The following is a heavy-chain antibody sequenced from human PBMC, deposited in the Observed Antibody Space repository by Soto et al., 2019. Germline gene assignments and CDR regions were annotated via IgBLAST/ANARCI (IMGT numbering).Heavy chain of an antibody. Sequence: PGGSLRLSCAASGFTFSSYSMNWVRQAPGKGLEWVSYISSSSSTIYYADSVKGRFTISRDNAKNSLYLQMNSLRDEDTAVYYCARDWGYDYVWGSYRYTSPRFDYWGQGTLVTVSS. J-gene: IGHJ4*02. V-gene: IGHV3-48*02. D-gene: IGHD3-16*02. CDR1: GFTFSSYS. CDR2: ISSSSSTI. CDR3: ARDWGYDYVWGSYRYTSPRFDY.